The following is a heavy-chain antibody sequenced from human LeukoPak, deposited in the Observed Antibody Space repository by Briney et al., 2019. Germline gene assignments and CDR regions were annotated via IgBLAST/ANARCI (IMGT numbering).Heavy chain of an antibody. D-gene: IGHD4-17*01. J-gene: IGHJ4*02. CDR2: INHSGST. Sequence: SETLSLTCAVYGGSFSGYYWSWIRQPPGKGLEWIGEINHSGSTNYNPSLKSRVTISVDTSKNQFSLKLSSVTAADTAVYFCARDYGDHAFDCWGQGTLVTVSS. CDR3: ARDYGDHAFDC. CDR1: GGSFSGYY. V-gene: IGHV4-34*01.